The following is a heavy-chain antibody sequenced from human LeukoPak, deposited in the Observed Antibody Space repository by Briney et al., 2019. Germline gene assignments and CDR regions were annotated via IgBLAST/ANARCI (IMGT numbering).Heavy chain of an antibody. CDR1: GDSFSSNRAT. Sequence: SQTLSLTCGISGDSFSSNRATWNWIRQSPSRGLEWLGRTYYRSKWYNDYAVSVKSRMSINPDTSKNQFSLQLNSVTPEDTAVYYCARLVAGVFDCWGQGTLVTVSS. J-gene: IGHJ4*02. CDR2: TYYRSKWYN. CDR3: ARLVAGVFDC. V-gene: IGHV6-1*01.